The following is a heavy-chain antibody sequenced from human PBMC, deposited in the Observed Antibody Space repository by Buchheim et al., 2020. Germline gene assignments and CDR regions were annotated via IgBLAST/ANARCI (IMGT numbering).Heavy chain of an antibody. D-gene: IGHD2-2*01. CDR1: GFTFSSYG. V-gene: IGHV3-33*01. Sequence: QVQLVESGGGVVQPGRSLRLSCAASGFTFSSYGMHWVRQAPGKGLEWVAVIWYDGSNKYYADSVKGRFTISRDNSKNTLYLQMNSLRAEYTAVYYCARSGRDRSSVTIVVVPAAPYYYYGMDIWGRET. CDR2: IWYDGSNK. CDR3: ARSGRDRSSVTIVVVPAAPYYYYGMDI. J-gene: IGHJ6*04.